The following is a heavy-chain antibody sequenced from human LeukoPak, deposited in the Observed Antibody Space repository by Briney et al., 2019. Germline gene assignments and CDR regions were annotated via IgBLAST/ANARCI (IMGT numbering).Heavy chain of an antibody. CDR1: GFTFSSYW. CDR2: IKQDGSEK. V-gene: IGHV3-7*01. J-gene: IGHJ6*03. CDR3: ARNGENDFWSGYSSLYYYYMDV. Sequence: GGSLRLSCAASGFTFSSYWMSWVRQAPGKGLEWVANIKQDGSEKYYVDSVKGRFTISRDNAKNSLYLQMNSLRAEDTAVYYCARNGENDFWSGYSSLYYYYMDVWGKGTTVTVSS. D-gene: IGHD3-3*01.